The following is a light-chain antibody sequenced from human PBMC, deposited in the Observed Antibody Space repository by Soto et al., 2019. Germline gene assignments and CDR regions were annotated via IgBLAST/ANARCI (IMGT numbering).Light chain of an antibody. CDR2: AAS. Sequence: DIQLTQSPSFLSASVGDRVTITCRASQGISSYLAWYQQKPGKAPKLLIYAASTLQSGVPSRFSGSGSGTEFTLTISSLQPEDFATYCCQQLNSYPLRFGQGTKVDIK. J-gene: IGKJ1*01. CDR3: QQLNSYPLR. CDR1: QGISSY. V-gene: IGKV1-9*01.